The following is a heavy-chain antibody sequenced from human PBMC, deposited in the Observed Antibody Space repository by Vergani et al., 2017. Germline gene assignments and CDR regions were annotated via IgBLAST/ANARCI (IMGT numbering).Heavy chain of an antibody. J-gene: IGHJ4*02. CDR3: AGTYYDFWSGSPTHFRPFDY. CDR1: GGSISSSSYY. CDR2: IYYSGST. Sequence: QLQLQESGPGLVKPSETLSLTCTVSGGSISSSSYYWGWIRQPPGKGLEWIGSIYYSGSTYYNPSLKSRVTISVDTSKNQFSLKLSSVTAADTAVYYCAGTYYDFWSGSPTHFRPFDYWGQGTLVTVSS. V-gene: IGHV4-39*07. D-gene: IGHD3-3*01.